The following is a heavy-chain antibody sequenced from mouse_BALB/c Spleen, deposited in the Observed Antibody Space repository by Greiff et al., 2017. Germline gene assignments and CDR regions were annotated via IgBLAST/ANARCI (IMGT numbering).Heavy chain of an antibody. CDR1: GYSITSGYY. CDR3: ARGSSYYGYYFDY. J-gene: IGHJ2*01. CDR2: ISYDGSN. V-gene: IGHV3-6*02. D-gene: IGHD2-9*01. Sequence: EVKLQESGPGLVKPSQSLSLTCSVTGYSITSGYYWNWIRQFPGNKLEWMGYISYDGSNNYNPSLKNRISITRDTSKNQFFLKLNSVTTEDTATYYCARGSSYYGYYFDYWGQGTTLTVSS.